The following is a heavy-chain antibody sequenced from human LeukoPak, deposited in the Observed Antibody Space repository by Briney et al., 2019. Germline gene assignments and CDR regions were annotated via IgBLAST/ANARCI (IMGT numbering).Heavy chain of an antibody. CDR1: GGSFNGYY. Sequence: PSETMSLTCAVYGGSFNGYYCTWIRQPPGKGLEWIGEINHSGSTDYNPSLKSRVTISVDTSKNQFSLKLNSVTAADTAVYYCARGQLRLSNWGQGSLVFVSS. CDR3: ARGQLRLSN. CDR2: INHSGST. D-gene: IGHD6-25*01. J-gene: IGHJ4*02. V-gene: IGHV4-34*01.